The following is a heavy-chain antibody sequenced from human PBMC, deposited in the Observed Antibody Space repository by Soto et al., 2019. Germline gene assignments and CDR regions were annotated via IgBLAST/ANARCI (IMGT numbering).Heavy chain of an antibody. V-gene: IGHV3-30*18. CDR2: ISYDGSNK. J-gene: IGHJ4*02. CDR3: AKAPAVPAAYTDRRRPKVVDY. CDR1: GFTFSSYG. D-gene: IGHD2-2*01. Sequence: QVQLVESGGGVVQPGRSLRLSCAASGFTFSSYGMHWVRQAPGKGLEWVAVISYDGSNKYYADSVKGRFTISRDNSKNTLYLQMNSLRAEDTAVYYCAKAPAVPAAYTDRRRPKVVDYWGQGTLVTVSS.